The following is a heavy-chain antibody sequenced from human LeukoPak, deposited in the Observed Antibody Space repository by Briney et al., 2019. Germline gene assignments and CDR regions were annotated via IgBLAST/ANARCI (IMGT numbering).Heavy chain of an antibody. CDR1: GFTFSSYA. D-gene: IGHD1-26*01. Sequence: GGSLRLSCAASGFTFSSYAMHWVRQAPGKGLEWVAVISYDGSNKYYADSVKGRFTISRDTSKHTLYLQMNSLRAEDTAVYYCARDRQWEPYDAFDIWGQGTMVTVSS. CDR2: ISYDGSNK. V-gene: IGHV3-30-3*01. CDR3: ARDRQWEPYDAFDI. J-gene: IGHJ3*02.